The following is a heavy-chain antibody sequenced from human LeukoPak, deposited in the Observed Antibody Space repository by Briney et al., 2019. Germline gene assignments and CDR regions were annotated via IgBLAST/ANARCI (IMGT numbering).Heavy chain of an antibody. CDR2: MNPNSGNT. Sequence: ASVKVSCKASGYTFTSYDINWVRQATGQGLEWMGWMNPNSGNTGYAQKFQGRVTINRNTSISTAYMELSSLRSEDTAVYYCARVGGLYGSGSYYLGYWGQATLVTVSS. D-gene: IGHD3-10*01. V-gene: IGHV1-8*01. CDR1: GYTFTSYD. CDR3: ARVGGLYGSGSYYLGY. J-gene: IGHJ4*02.